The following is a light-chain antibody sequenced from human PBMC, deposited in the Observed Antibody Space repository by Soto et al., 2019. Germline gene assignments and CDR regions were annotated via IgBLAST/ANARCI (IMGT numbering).Light chain of an antibody. J-gene: IGKJ5*01. CDR3: PQYDKLPPIT. CDR2: DAS. Sequence: DIQMTQSPSSLSASVGDRVTITCQASQDISNYLNWYQQKPGKAPKLLIYDASNLETGVPSRFSGSGSGTDFTFTISSLQPEDIATCLCPQYDKLPPITFGQWTRLEIK. CDR1: QDISNY. V-gene: IGKV1-33*01.